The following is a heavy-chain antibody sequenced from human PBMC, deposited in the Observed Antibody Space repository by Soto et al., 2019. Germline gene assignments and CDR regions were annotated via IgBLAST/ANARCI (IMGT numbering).Heavy chain of an antibody. Sequence: EVQLVESGGGLVQPGGSLKLSCAASGFTFSASAMHWVRQASGKGLEWVGRIRSKANNYATAYAASVTGRFTISRDDSKNTAYLQMDSLKTEDTAVYYCTRHVADYWGQGPLVTVSS. CDR2: IRSKANNYAT. D-gene: IGHD2-21*01. V-gene: IGHV3-73*01. J-gene: IGHJ4*02. CDR1: GFTFSASA. CDR3: TRHVADY.